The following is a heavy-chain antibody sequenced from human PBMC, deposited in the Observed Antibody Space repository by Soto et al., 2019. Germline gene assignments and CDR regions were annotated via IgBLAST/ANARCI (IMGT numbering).Heavy chain of an antibody. CDR3: AKDNLAVAGAYLDY. D-gene: IGHD1-26*01. CDR1: GFTFKNFA. V-gene: IGHV3-23*01. Sequence: EVQLLESGGGLVQPGGSLRLSCAASGFTFKNFAMSWVRQAPGKGLEWVSLISGSGGSTDYADSVKGRFTISRDNSKNTMYLQMNSLRVEDTDLYYCAKDNLAVAGAYLDYWGQGSLVTVSS. CDR2: ISGSGGST. J-gene: IGHJ4*02.